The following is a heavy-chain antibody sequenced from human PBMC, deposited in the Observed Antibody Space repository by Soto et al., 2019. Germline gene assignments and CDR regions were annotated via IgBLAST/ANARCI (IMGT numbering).Heavy chain of an antibody. CDR3: ASLQVPGSFDY. CDR2: IFYTGSP. D-gene: IGHD2-15*01. V-gene: IGHV4-39*01. J-gene: IGHJ4*02. Sequence: QLQLQESGPGLVKPSETLSLTCSVSGGSITTTKYFWSWVRQTPGKGLEWIANIFYTGSPYNSPSLRSRAPISVDTSKNQFSLKLSSVTAADTAMYYCASLQVPGSFDYWGQGILVTVSP. CDR1: GGSITTTKYF.